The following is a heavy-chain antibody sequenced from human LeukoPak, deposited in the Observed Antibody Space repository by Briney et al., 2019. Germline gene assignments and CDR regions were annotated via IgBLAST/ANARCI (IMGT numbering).Heavy chain of an antibody. Sequence: ASVKVSRKVSGYTFTSYGISWVRQAPGQGLEWMGWINTNTGNPKYAQGFTGRFVFSLDTSVSTTYLQISSLKAEDTAVYYCARAGAHSYGMDVWGKGTTVTVSS. V-gene: IGHV7-4-1*02. J-gene: IGHJ6*04. CDR2: INTNTGNP. CDR3: ARAGAHSYGMDV. CDR1: GYTFTSYG.